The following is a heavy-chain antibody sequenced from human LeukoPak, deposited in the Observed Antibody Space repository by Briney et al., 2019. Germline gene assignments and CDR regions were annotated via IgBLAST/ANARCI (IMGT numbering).Heavy chain of an antibody. V-gene: IGHV3-15*01. Sequence: GGSLRLSCAASGLSISNDWMSWVRQAPGKGPEWVGRVKSKNAGETTHYAAPVKGRFTISRDDSKNTLYLQMNSLKIEDTAVYYCTLIKGWGSGTYYLDYWGQGTLVTVSS. D-gene: IGHD3-10*01. CDR2: VKSKNAGETT. J-gene: IGHJ4*02. CDR1: GLSISNDW. CDR3: TLIKGWGSGTYYLDY.